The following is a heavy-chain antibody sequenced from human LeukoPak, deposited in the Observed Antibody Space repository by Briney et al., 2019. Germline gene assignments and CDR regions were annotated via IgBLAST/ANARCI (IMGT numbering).Heavy chain of an antibody. J-gene: IGHJ4*02. V-gene: IGHV3-33*01. CDR3: ARGLPPVMKYYFDY. CDR1: GFTFNSYG. D-gene: IGHD4-11*01. CDR2: MWYGGSNK. Sequence: SGGSLRLSCAASGFTFNSYGMHWVRQAPGKGLEWVAVMWYGGSNKYYADSVKGRFTISRDDSKNTLYLQMNSLRAEDTAMYYCARGLPPVMKYYFDYWGQGTLVTVSS.